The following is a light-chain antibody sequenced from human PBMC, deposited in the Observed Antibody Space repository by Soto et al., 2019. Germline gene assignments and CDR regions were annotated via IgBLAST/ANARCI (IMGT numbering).Light chain of an antibody. Sequence: DIVMTQSPLSLPVTXGEPASISCRSSQSLLHSNGYNYLDWYLQKPGQSPQLLIYLGSNRASGVPDRFSGSGSGTDFTLKISRVEAEDVGVYYCMQALQTPLTFGGGTKVEIK. J-gene: IGKJ4*01. CDR2: LGS. V-gene: IGKV2-28*01. CDR1: QSLLHSNGYNY. CDR3: MQALQTPLT.